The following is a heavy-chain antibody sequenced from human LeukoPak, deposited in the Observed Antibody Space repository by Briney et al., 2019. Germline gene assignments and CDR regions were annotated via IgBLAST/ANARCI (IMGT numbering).Heavy chain of an antibody. V-gene: IGHV3-30*02. Sequence: PGGSLRLSCAASGFTFSSHGMHWVRQAPGKGLEWVAFIRHDASNKFYADYVKGRFTISRDNSDNTVSLQMNSLRDEDTALYYCAKMDSYRTPVGADSGGYYSGYWGQGTLVTVSS. CDR2: IRHDASNK. CDR1: GFTFSSHG. D-gene: IGHD1-26*01. CDR3: AKMDSYRTPVGADSGGYYSGY. J-gene: IGHJ4*02.